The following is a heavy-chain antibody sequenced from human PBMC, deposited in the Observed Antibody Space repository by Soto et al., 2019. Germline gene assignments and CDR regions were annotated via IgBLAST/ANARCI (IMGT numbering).Heavy chain of an antibody. CDR1: GFTFSSCA. V-gene: IGHV3-23*01. Sequence: GGSLRLSCAASGFTFSSCAMSWVRQAPGKGLEWVSAISGSGVSTYYADSVKGRFTISRDNSKNTLCLQMNSLRAEDTAVYYCAKSPGMYYYDSSGYYHYDYGGQGTLVTVSS. D-gene: IGHD3-22*01. CDR3: AKSPGMYYYDSSGYYHYDY. J-gene: IGHJ4*02. CDR2: ISGSGVST.